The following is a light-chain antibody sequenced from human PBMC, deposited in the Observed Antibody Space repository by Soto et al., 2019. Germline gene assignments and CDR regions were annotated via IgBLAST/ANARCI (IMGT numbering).Light chain of an antibody. V-gene: IGKV1-5*01. CDR3: QQYDNLPLT. CDR1: QSINNL. CDR2: DVS. J-gene: IGKJ4*01. Sequence: DVQMTQSPSTLSASVGDRVTITCRASQSINNLLAWYQQKPGKAPKFLIYDVSTLESGVPSRFSGSGSGTDFTFTISSLQPEDIATYYCQQYDNLPLTFGGGTKVDIK.